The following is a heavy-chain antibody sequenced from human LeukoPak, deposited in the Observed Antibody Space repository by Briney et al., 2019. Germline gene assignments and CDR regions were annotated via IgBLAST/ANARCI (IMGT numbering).Heavy chain of an antibody. CDR2: INPNSGGT. V-gene: IGHV1-2*02. D-gene: IGHD2-8*01. Sequence: GASVKVSCKASGYTFTGYYMHWVRQAPGQGLEWMGWINPNSGGTNYAQKFQGRVTVTRDTSISTAYMELSRLRSDDTAVYYCASSYCTNGVCAYYYYYMDVWGKGTTVTVSS. CDR1: GYTFTGYY. CDR3: ASSYCTNGVCAYYYYYMDV. J-gene: IGHJ6*03.